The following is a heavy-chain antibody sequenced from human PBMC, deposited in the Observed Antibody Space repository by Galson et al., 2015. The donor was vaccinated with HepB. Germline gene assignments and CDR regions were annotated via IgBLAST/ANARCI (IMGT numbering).Heavy chain of an antibody. CDR1: EFTFSSFW. V-gene: IGHV3-7*03. D-gene: IGHD2-2*01. CDR3: VRGRGYCNSTNCYAGFDY. J-gene: IGHJ4*02. CDR2: IKQDGSEK. Sequence: SLRLSCAASEFTFSSFWMSWVRQAPGKGLEWVANIKQDGSEKYYVGSVKGRFTISRDNAKNSLYLQMNSLRAEDTAVYYCVRGRGYCNSTNCYAGFDYWGQGTLVTVSS.